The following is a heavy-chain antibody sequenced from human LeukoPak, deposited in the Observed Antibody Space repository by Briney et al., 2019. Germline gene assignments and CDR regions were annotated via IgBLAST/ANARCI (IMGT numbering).Heavy chain of an antibody. V-gene: IGHV4-39*07. CDR3: ARYSSGYYLGY. Sequence: SETLSLTCTVSGGSISSSTYYWGWIRQPPGKGLEWIGSIYYSGNTYYNPSLKSRVTVSVDTSKNQFSLKLSSVTAADTAVYYCARYSSGYYLGYWGQGTLVTVSS. CDR1: GGSISSSTYY. J-gene: IGHJ4*02. D-gene: IGHD3-22*01. CDR2: IYYSGNT.